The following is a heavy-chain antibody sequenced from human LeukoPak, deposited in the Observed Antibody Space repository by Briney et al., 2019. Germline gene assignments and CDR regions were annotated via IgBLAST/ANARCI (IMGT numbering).Heavy chain of an antibody. D-gene: IGHD6-6*01. CDR3: ARDAIEYSSSDV. Sequence: GGSLRLSCAASGFTFSSYSMNWVRQAPGKGLEWVSSISSSSYIYYADSVKGRFTISRDNAKNSLYLQMNSLRAEDTAVYYCARDAIEYSSSDVWGQGTTVTVSS. CDR2: ISSSSYI. V-gene: IGHV3-21*01. J-gene: IGHJ6*02. CDR1: GFTFSSYS.